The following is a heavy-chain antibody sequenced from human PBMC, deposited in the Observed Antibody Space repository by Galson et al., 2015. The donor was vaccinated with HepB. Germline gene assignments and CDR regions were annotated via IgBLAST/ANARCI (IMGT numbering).Heavy chain of an antibody. J-gene: IGHJ4*02. V-gene: IGHV3-23*01. CDR2: IPGSGATT. D-gene: IGHD3-10*01. Sequence: SLRLSCAASGFTFSDYAMSWVRQAPGTGLEWVSAIPGSGATTYYADSVKGRFTISRDNSKNTVYLQMNSLRAEDTAIYYCAKDHVGFGELLYPGFDYWGQGTLVTVSS. CDR3: AKDHVGFGELLYPGFDY. CDR1: GFTFSDYA.